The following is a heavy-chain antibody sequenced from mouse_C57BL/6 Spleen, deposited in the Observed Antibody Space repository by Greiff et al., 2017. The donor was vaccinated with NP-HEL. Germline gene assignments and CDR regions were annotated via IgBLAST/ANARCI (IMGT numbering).Heavy chain of an antibody. Sequence: VQLQQSGPGLVQPSQSLSITCTVSGFSLTSYGVHWVRQSPGKGLEWLGVIWSGGSTDYNAAFISRLSISKDNSKGQVFFKMNSLQADDTAIYYCARGEAYYSNPFAYWGQGTLVTVSA. CDR2: IWSGGST. CDR3: ARGEAYYSNPFAY. J-gene: IGHJ3*01. V-gene: IGHV2-2*01. D-gene: IGHD2-5*01. CDR1: GFSLTSYG.